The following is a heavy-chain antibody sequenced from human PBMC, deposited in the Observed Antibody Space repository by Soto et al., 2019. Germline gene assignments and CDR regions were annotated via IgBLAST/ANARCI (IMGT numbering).Heavy chain of an antibody. Sequence: GGSLRLSCAASGFIFSNAWINWVRQAPGKGLEWVGRIKSKIDGGTTDFAAPVRGRSAISRDDSTNIVSMQMHSLKIEDSGVYYCSTYSYSNMLVVRIDNWRQGPLVTVSS. D-gene: IGHD2-8*02. CDR1: GFIFSNAW. CDR2: IKSKIDGGTT. J-gene: IGHJ4*02. CDR3: STYSYSNMLVVRIDN. V-gene: IGHV3-15*07.